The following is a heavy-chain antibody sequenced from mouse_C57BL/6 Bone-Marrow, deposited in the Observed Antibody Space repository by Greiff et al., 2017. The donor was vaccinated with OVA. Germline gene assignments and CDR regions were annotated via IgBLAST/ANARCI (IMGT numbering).Heavy chain of an antibody. CDR1: GYTFTDYY. D-gene: IGHD2-4*01. Sequence: VQLKQSGPVLVKPGASVKMSCKASGYTFTDYYMNWVKQSHGKSLEWIGVINPYNGGTSYNQKFKGKATLTVDKSSSTAYMELNSLTSEDSAVYYCARGLRRGYYAMDYWGQGTSVTVSS. CDR2: INPYNGGT. CDR3: ARGLRRGYYAMDY. J-gene: IGHJ4*01. V-gene: IGHV1-19*01.